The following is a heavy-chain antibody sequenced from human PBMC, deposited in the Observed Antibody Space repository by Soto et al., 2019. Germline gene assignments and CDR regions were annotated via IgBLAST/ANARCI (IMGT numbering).Heavy chain of an antibody. CDR3: ARDYLGDYYDSSGYNWFDP. V-gene: IGHV4-38-2*02. CDR2: IYHSGST. D-gene: IGHD3-22*01. CDR1: GYSVSSGYY. J-gene: IGHJ5*02. Sequence: PSETLSLTCAVSGYSVSSGYYWGWIRQPPGKGLEWIGSIYHSGSTYYNPSLKSRVTISVGTSKNQFSLKLSSVTAADTAVYYCARDYLGDYYDSSGYNWFDPWGQGTLVTVSS.